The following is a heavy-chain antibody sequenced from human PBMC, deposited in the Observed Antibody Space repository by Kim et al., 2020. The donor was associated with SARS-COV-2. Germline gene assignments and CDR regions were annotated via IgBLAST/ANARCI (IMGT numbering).Heavy chain of an antibody. CDR2: IDPSDSYT. Sequence: GESLKISCKGSGYSFTSYWISWVRQMPGKGLEWMGRIDPSDSYTNYSPSFQGHVTISADKSISTAYLQWSSLKASDTAMYYCAIRPHVVPAAIPSEFYYYYYGMDVWGQGTTVTVSS. CDR3: AIRPHVVPAAIPSEFYYYYYGMDV. J-gene: IGHJ6*02. CDR1: GYSFTSYW. D-gene: IGHD2-2*02. V-gene: IGHV5-10-1*01.